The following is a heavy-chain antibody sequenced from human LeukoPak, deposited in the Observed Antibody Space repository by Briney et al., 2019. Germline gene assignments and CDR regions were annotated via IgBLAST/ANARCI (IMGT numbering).Heavy chain of an antibody. V-gene: IGHV1-18*01. Sequence: ESLKISCKVSGYSFTNYGITWVRQAPGQGLERMGWISAYNGNTNYAQKLQGRVTMTTDTSTSTAYMELRSLRSDDTAVYYCARSGDSSSWYALDYWGQGTLVTVSS. CDR2: ISAYNGNT. CDR1: GYSFTNYG. CDR3: ARSGDSSSWYALDY. J-gene: IGHJ4*02. D-gene: IGHD6-13*01.